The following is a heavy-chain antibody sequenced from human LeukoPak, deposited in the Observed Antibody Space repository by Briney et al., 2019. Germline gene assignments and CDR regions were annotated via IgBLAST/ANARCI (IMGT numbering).Heavy chain of an antibody. J-gene: IGHJ4*02. CDR1: GYTFTGYW. V-gene: IGHV5-51*01. D-gene: IGHD1-20*01. Sequence: GESLKISCKGSGYTFTGYWIGWVRQMPGKGLEWMGIIYPGGSDIKYSPSFQGQVTISVDKSMATAYLQWSSLKASDTAMYYCARHVPYNTWNYLDYWGQGTLVTVSS. CDR3: ARHVPYNTWNYLDY. CDR2: IYPGGSDI.